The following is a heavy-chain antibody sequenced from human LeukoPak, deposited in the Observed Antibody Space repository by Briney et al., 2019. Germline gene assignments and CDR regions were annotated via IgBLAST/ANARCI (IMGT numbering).Heavy chain of an antibody. CDR1: GFTINTFT. CDR2: IRGAEGGT. CDR3: AKAFSSGWSPFDY. Sequence: PGGSLRRSCAASGFTINTFTMNWVRQAPGKGLEWVSTIRGAEGGTYYADSVKGRFTISRDNFENTLYLQMNYLREEDTALYYCAKAFSSGWSPFDYWGQGALVTVSS. V-gene: IGHV3-23*01. D-gene: IGHD6-19*01. J-gene: IGHJ4*02.